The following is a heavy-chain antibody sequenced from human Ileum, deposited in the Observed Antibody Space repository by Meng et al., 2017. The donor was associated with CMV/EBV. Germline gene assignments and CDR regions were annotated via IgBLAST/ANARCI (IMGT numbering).Heavy chain of an antibody. CDR3: ARGTSQAWELLHY. V-gene: IGHV4-34*01. D-gene: IGHD2-15*01. CDR2: IFHVGGT. J-gene: IGHJ4*02. CDR1: DESSSSYF. Sequence: QLHLHQWGAGLLTPAESLSLTCGVYDESSSSYFWTWIRQPPGKGLEWIGEIFHVGGTSYNPSLEGRATISVDTSKKQFSLKLSSVTAADTAVYYCARGTSQAWELLHYWGQGTLVTVSS.